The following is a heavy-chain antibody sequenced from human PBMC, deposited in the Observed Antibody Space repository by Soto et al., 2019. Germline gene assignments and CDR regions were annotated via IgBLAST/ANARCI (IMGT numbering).Heavy chain of an antibody. CDR2: IDPSDSQT. CDR3: ARQIYDSDTGPNFQYYFDS. CDR1: GYSFAGYW. Sequence: GESLKISCKGSGYSFAGYWINWVRQEPGKGLEWMGRIDPSDSQTYYSPSFRGHVTISVTKSITTVFLQWSSLRASDTAMYYCARQIYDSDTGPNFQYYFDSWGQGTPVTVS. V-gene: IGHV5-10-1*01. D-gene: IGHD3-22*01. J-gene: IGHJ4*02.